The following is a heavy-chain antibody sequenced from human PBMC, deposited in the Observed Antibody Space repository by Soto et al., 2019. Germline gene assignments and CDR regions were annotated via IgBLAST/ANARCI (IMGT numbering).Heavy chain of an antibody. J-gene: IGHJ4*02. D-gene: IGHD3-9*01. CDR2: IITIFGTA. CDR3: AKCPLGYYDILTGYRHQNFAPFDY. Sequence: GASVKVSCKASGGTFSSYAISWVRQAPGQGLEWMGGIITIFGTANYAQKYQGRVTITADESTSTAYMELSSLRSEDTAVYYCAKCPLGYYDILTGYRHQNFAPFDYWGQGTLVTVSS. CDR1: GGTFSSYA. V-gene: IGHV1-69*13.